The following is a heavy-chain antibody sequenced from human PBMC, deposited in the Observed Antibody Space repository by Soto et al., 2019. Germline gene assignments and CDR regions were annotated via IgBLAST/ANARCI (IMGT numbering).Heavy chain of an antibody. CDR2: IYPGDSDT. V-gene: IGHV5-51*01. Sequence: PGESLKISCKGSGYSFTSYWIGWVRQMPGKGLEWMGIIYPGDSDTRYSPSFQGQVTISADKSISTAYLQWSSLKASDTAMYYCARPPSYGSGSYYAFDIWGQGTMVTVSS. J-gene: IGHJ3*02. CDR1: GYSFTSYW. D-gene: IGHD3-10*01. CDR3: ARPPSYGSGSYYAFDI.